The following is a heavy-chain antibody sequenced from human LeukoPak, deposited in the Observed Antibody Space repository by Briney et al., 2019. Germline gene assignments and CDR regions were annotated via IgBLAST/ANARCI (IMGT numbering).Heavy chain of an antibody. V-gene: IGHV4-34*01. Sequence: SETLSLTCAVYGGSFSGYYWSWIRQPPGKGLEWIGEINHRGSTNYNPSLKSRVTISVDTSKNQFSLKLNSVTAADTAVYYCATEDYWGQGTLVTVSS. CDR1: GGSFSGYY. CDR2: INHRGST. J-gene: IGHJ4*02. CDR3: ATEDY.